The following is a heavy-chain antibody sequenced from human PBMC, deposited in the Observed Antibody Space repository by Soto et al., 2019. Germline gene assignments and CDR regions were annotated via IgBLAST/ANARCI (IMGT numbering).Heavy chain of an antibody. CDR3: ARITEEDAFDI. J-gene: IGHJ3*02. CDR2: IYYRGRS. CDR1: GGSVTNSSYY. Sequence: LSLTCTLSGGSVTNSSYYWGWIRQSPGKGLEWIGYIYYRGRSYYKPSLKSRVTISVDTSKNQFSLKLSSVTAADTAVYYCARITEEDAFDIWGQGTMVTVSS. D-gene: IGHD7-27*01. V-gene: IGHV4-31*03.